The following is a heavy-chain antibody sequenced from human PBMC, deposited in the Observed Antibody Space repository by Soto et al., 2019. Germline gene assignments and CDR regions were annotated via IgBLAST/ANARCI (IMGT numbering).Heavy chain of an antibody. J-gene: IGHJ6*03. D-gene: IGHD3-10*01. Sequence: PGGSLRLSCAASGFTFSSYSMNWVRQAPGKGLEWASYISSSSSTIYYADSVKGRFTISRDNAKNSLYLQMNSLRAEDTAVYYCARDPRGDYYYYYYMDVWGKATTVTVSS. CDR3: ARDPRGDYYYYYYMDV. CDR2: ISSSSSTI. V-gene: IGHV3-48*01. CDR1: GFTFSSYS.